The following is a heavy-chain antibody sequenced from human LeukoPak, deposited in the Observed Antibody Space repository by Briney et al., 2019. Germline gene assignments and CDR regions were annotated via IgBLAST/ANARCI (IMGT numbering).Heavy chain of an antibody. D-gene: IGHD6-19*01. CDR1: RFTFNTKA. CDR2: INVLGGNT. V-gene: IGHV3-23*01. Sequence: PGGSLRLSCAASRFTFNTKAMSWVRQAPGQGLEWVSTINVLGGNTDYADSVKGRFTISRDNSKNTLYLQMNSLSVEDTAVYYCARGTGSGWFYFDNWGQGTLVTISS. CDR3: ARGTGSGWFYFDN. J-gene: IGHJ4*02.